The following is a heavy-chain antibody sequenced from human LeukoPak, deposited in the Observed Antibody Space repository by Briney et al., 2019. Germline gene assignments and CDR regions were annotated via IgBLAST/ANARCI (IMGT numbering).Heavy chain of an antibody. J-gene: IGHJ4*02. CDR2: ISSSRSYI. V-gene: IGHV3-21*01. CDR1: EFTFSSYS. Sequence: GGSLRLSCAASEFTFSSYSMNWVRQAPGKGLEWVSSISSSRSYIYYADSVKGRFTISRDNAKNSLYLQMNSLRAEDTAVYYCAREPGSYYDSSGYPDYWGQGTLVTVSS. D-gene: IGHD3-22*01. CDR3: AREPGSYYDSSGYPDY.